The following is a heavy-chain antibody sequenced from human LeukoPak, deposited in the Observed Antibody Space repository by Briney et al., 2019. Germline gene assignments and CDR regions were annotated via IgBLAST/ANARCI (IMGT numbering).Heavy chain of an antibody. V-gene: IGHV4-59*01. CDR3: ARLYSSSLGRVFDY. CDR2: IYYSGST. CDR1: GGSISSYY. J-gene: IGHJ4*02. Sequence: SETLSLTCTVSGGSISSYYWSWIRQPPGKGLEWIGYIYYSGSTNYNPSLKSQVTISVDTSKNQFSLKLSSVTAADTAVYYCARLYSSSLGRVFDYWGQGTLVTVS. D-gene: IGHD6-13*01.